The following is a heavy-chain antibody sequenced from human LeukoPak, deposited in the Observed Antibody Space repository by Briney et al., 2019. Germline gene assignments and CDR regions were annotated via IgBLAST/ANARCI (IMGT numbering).Heavy chain of an antibody. CDR3: AREGVGPAASY. D-gene: IGHD2-2*01. CDR2: INPNSGGT. Sequence: ASVKVSCKASGYTFTSYGISWVRQAPGQGLEWMGWINPNSGGTNYAQEFQGRVTMTRDTSISTAYMELSRLRSDDTAVYYCAREGVGPAASYWGQGTLVTVSS. CDR1: GYTFTSYG. V-gene: IGHV1-2*02. J-gene: IGHJ4*02.